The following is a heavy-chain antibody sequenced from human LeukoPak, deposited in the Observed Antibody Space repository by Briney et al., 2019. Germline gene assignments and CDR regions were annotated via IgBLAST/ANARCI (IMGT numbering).Heavy chain of an antibody. D-gene: IGHD6-6*01. Sequence: ASVKVSCKASGGTFSSYAISWVRQAPGQGLERMGGIIPIFGTANYAQKFQGRVTITADESTSTAYMELSSLRSEDTAVYYCARGRGRIEYSSSRIDYWGQGTLVTVSS. CDR2: IIPIFGTA. CDR3: ARGRGRIEYSSSRIDY. CDR1: GGTFSSYA. J-gene: IGHJ4*02. V-gene: IGHV1-69*13.